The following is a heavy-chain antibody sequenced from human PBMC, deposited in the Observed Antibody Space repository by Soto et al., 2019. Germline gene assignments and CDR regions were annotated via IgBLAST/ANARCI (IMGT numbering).Heavy chain of an antibody. CDR2: ISYDGSNK. CDR3: ARDAQYYFDY. V-gene: IGHV3-30-3*01. CDR1: GFTFGSYA. J-gene: IGHJ4*02. Sequence: QVQLVESGGGVVQAGRSLRLSCAASGFTFGSYALHWVRQAPGKGLEWVAIISYDGSNKYYADSVKGRFTISRDNSKNTLYLQMNSLRAEDPAVYYCARDAQYYFDYWGQGTLVTVSS.